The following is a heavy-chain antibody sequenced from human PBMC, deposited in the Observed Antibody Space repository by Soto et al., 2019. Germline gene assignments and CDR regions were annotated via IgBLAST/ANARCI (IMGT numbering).Heavy chain of an antibody. Sequence: EVLLVESGGDLIQPGGSLRLSCGASGFTFRSYGMHWVRQAPGKGLEWVSAIVGNGVLTYYADSVKGRFTISRDNSRNTLYLQMNRLRGEDTAVYYCARGGNRGDNPLDYWGQGTLVTVFS. V-gene: IGHV3-23*04. CDR2: IVGNGVLT. CDR1: GFTFRSYG. D-gene: IGHD2-21*01. CDR3: ARGGNRGDNPLDY. J-gene: IGHJ4*02.